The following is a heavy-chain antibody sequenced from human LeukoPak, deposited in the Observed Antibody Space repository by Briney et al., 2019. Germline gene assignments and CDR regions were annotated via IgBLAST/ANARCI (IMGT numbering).Heavy chain of an antibody. D-gene: IGHD2-2*01. J-gene: IGHJ4*02. CDR2: IKQDGSEK. V-gene: IGHV3-7*01. CDR3: AGVRYCSSTSCRISFFDY. Sequence: GGSLRLSCAASGFTFSSYWMSWVRQAPGKGLEWVANIKQDGSEKYYVDSVKGRFTISRDNAKNSLYLQMNSLRAEDTAVYYCAGVRYCSSTSCRISFFDYWGQGTLVTVSS. CDR1: GFTFSSYW.